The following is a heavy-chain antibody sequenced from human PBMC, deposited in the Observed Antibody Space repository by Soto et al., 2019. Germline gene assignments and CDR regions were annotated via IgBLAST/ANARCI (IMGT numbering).Heavy chain of an antibody. D-gene: IGHD3-10*01. CDR3: ATDTPGTGYYYYYMDV. Sequence: GASVKVSCKVSGYTLTELSMHWVRQAPGKGLEWMGGFDPEDGETIYAQKFQGRVTMTEDTSTDTAYMELSSLRSEDTAVYYCATDTPGTGYYYYYMDVWGKGTTVTVSS. J-gene: IGHJ6*03. CDR1: GYTLTELS. CDR2: FDPEDGET. V-gene: IGHV1-24*01.